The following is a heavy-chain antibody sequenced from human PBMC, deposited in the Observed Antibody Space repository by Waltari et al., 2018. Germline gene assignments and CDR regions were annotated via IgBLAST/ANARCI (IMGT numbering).Heavy chain of an antibody. D-gene: IGHD3-10*01. CDR3: ARAAPTVSYYGWGSYFDY. CDR2: IIPILGIA. V-gene: IGHV1-69*04. CDR1: GGNLHRYD. J-gene: IGHJ4*02. Sequence: QVQLVQSGDGVKKAGRPGRVPCKASGGNLHRYDISWVRQARGRGLEWMGGIIPILGIANYAQKFQGRVTITADESTSTAYMELSSLRSEDTAVYYCARAAPTVSYYGWGSYFDYWGQGTLVTVSS.